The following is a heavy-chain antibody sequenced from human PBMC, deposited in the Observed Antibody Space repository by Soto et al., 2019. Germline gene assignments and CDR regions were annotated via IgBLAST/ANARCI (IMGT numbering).Heavy chain of an antibody. CDR2: ISYDGSNK. D-gene: IGHD3-10*01. V-gene: IGHV3-30*18. CDR3: AKDRGSGSYYTYYFDY. Sequence: GGSLRLSCAASGFTFSSYGMHWVRQAPGKGLEWVAVISYDGSNKYYADSVKGRFTISRDNSKNTLYLQMNSLRAEDTAVYYCAKDRGSGSYYTYYFDYWGQGTLVTVSS. J-gene: IGHJ4*02. CDR1: GFTFSSYG.